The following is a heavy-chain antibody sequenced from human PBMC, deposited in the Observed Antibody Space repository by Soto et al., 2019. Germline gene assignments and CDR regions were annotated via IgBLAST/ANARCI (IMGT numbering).Heavy chain of an antibody. CDR1: GFTFSTYW. Sequence: EVQLLESGGGLVQPGGSLRLSCAASGFTFSTYWMDWVRQTTGKGLEWVANINQDGSEKNYVGSVKGRFTIYRDNAKNSLYLQMSSLTAEDSALYYCSRSLNSWGQGTLVTVSS. CDR2: INQDGSEK. J-gene: IGHJ4*02. V-gene: IGHV3-7*01. CDR3: SRSLNS.